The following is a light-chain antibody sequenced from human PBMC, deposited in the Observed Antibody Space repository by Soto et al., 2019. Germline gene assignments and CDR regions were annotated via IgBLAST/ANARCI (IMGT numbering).Light chain of an antibody. CDR1: QSVNSN. V-gene: IGKV3-15*01. J-gene: IGKJ1*01. CDR3: KEYNTWPWT. Sequence: ETVMTQSPATLSVPPGERATLSCRASQSVNSNLAWYQQKLGQAHRVLIYGASTRATGIQDRFSGSGSGTEFILTIRSLQSEDFAVYYCKEYNTWPWTFGQGTKVDIK. CDR2: GAS.